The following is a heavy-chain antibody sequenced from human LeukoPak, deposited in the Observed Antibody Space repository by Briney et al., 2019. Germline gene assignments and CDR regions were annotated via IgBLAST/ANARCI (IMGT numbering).Heavy chain of an antibody. V-gene: IGHV3-7*01. J-gene: IGHJ4*02. CDR3: ARDGSCFDY. CDR2: INNDGSKI. D-gene: IGHD2-15*01. Sequence: GGSLRLSCAASGFTFSDYGMSWVRQTPGQGLEWVANINNDGSKIYYVDSVKGRFTISRDNAKNSLFLQMDSLRAEDTAIYYCARDGSCFDYWGKGMQVTVSS. CDR1: GFTFSDYG.